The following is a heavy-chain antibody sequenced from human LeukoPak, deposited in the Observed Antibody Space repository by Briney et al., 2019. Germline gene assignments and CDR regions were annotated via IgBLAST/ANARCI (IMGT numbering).Heavy chain of an antibody. J-gene: IGHJ6*03. V-gene: IGHV4-59*12. CDR2: VFYSGNT. D-gene: IGHD3-16*01. CDR3: ARRLWNYYDHRTYGMTARPRRYYHYYMDV. Sequence: PSQTLSLTCTVAARSIGTDYWSSVRQPPGKGLECLVYVFYSGNTIYNPSRKSRVSISEDTSKNQFSLRLNALTATATAVYYCARRLWNYYDHRTYGMTARPRRYYHYYMDVWGIGTTVTVSS. CDR1: ARSIGTDY.